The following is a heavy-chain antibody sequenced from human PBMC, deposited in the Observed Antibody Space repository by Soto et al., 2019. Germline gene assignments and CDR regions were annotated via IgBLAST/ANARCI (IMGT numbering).Heavy chain of an antibody. CDR2: ISSNGGST. J-gene: IGHJ4*02. CDR3: ARSSQVAACDY. V-gene: IGHV3-64*02. D-gene: IGHD6-25*01. Sequence: EVQLVESGEGLVQPGGSLRLSCAASGFTFSSYAMHWVRQAPGKGLEYVSAISSNGGSTYYADSVKGRFTISRDNSKNTLYLQMGSLRAEDMAVYYCARSSQVAACDYWGQGTLVTVSS. CDR1: GFTFSSYA.